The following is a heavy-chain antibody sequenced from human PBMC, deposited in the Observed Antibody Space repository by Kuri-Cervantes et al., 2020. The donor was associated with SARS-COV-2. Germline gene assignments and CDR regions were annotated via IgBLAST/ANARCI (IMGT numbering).Heavy chain of an antibody. D-gene: IGHD1-26*01. CDR3: ARSPPPIVGAPFDY. J-gene: IGHJ4*02. V-gene: IGHV4-59*12. CDR2: VHYSGGT. CDR1: GDPISYYY. Sequence: SETLSLTCHVSGDPISYYYWNWIRQPPGKGLELIGSVHYSGGTTYNPSLKSRVTISVDTSKSQLSLNLTSVTAADTAVYYCARSPPPIVGAPFDYWGQGTLVTVSS.